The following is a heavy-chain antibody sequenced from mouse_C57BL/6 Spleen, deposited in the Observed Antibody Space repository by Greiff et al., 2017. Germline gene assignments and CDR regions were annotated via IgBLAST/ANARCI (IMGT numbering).Heavy chain of an antibody. CDR3: AREGYYYGSSYPLDY. Sequence: QVQLQQPGAELVKPGASVKLSCKASGYTFTSYWMHWVKQRPGQGLEWIGMIHPNSGSTNYNEKFKSKATLPVDKSSSTAYMQLSSLTSEDSAVYYCAREGYYYGSSYPLDYWGQGTTLTVSS. V-gene: IGHV1-64*01. D-gene: IGHD1-1*01. CDR1: GYTFTSYW. CDR2: IHPNSGST. J-gene: IGHJ2*01.